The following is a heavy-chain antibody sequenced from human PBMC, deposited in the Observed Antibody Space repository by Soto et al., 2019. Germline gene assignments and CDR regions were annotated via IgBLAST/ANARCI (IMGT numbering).Heavy chain of an antibody. D-gene: IGHD2-2*01. J-gene: IGHJ6*02. CDR2: IIPIFGTA. CDR3: ARDDDIVVVPAATNYYGMDV. CDR1: GGTFSSYA. Sequence: SVEVSCKASGGTFSSYAISGVRQARGQGLEWMGGIIPIFGTANYAQKFQGRVTITADKSTSTAYMELSSLKYEDTAVYYCARDDDIVVVPAATNYYGMDVWGQGTTVTVSS. V-gene: IGHV1-69*06.